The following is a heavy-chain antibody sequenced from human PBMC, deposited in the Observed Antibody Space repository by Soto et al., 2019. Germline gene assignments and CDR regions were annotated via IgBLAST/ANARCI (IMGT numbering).Heavy chain of an antibody. J-gene: IGHJ2*01. D-gene: IGHD3-22*01. V-gene: IGHV4-39*01. Sequence: QLQLQESGPGLVKPSETLSLTCTVSGGSISSSSYYWGWIRQPPGKGLEWIGSIYYSGSTYYNPSLKSRVTVSVDTSKNQFSRKRSSVTAADTAVYYCARRAKYYYDSSGYYGWYFDLWGRGTLVTVSS. CDR2: IYYSGST. CDR1: GGSISSSSYY. CDR3: ARRAKYYYDSSGYYGWYFDL.